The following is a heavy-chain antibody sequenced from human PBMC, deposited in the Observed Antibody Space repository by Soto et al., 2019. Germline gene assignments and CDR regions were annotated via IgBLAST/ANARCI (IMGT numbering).Heavy chain of an antibody. J-gene: IGHJ4*02. V-gene: IGHV3-23*01. D-gene: IGHD4-17*01. Sequence: GGSLRLSCAASGFTFSRYSMSWVRQAPGKGLEWVSSITSSGAPTYYADSVKGRFTISRDNSKNTLYLQMDSLRAEDTAVYYCAKRLPYFFDYWGQGALVTVSS. CDR2: ITSSGAPT. CDR1: GFTFSRYS. CDR3: AKRLPYFFDY.